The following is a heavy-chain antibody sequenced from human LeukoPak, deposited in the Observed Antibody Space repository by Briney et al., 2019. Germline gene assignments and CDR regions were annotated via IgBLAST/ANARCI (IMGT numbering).Heavy chain of an antibody. J-gene: IGHJ6*02. D-gene: IGHD5-18*01. CDR3: ARAYSYGSDYYYGMDV. V-gene: IGHV1-18*01. CDR2: ISGYNGNT. Sequence: ASVKVSCKASGYTFTSYGISWVRQAPGQGLEWMGWISGYNGNTKYAHKVQGGVTMTTDTSTGTAYMELRSLRSDDTAVYYCARAYSYGSDYYYGMDVWGQGTTVTVSS. CDR1: GYTFTSYG.